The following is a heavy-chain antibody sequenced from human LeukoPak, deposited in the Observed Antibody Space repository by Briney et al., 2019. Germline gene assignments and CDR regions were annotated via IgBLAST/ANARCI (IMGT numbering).Heavy chain of an antibody. CDR1: GYTLTELS. J-gene: IGHJ3*02. D-gene: IGHD3-22*01. CDR2: FDPEDGET. Sequence: ASVKVSCKVSGYTLTELSMHWVRQAPGKGLEWMGGFDPEDGETIYAQKFQGRVTMTEDTSTDTAYMELSSLRSEDTAVYYCATGVDSSGYYYNLKGDDAFDIWGQGTMVTVSS. V-gene: IGHV1-24*01. CDR3: ATGVDSSGYYYNLKGDDAFDI.